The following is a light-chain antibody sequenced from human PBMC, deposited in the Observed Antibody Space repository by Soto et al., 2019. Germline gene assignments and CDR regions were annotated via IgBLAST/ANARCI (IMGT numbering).Light chain of an antibody. CDR1: QSIRTN. CDR3: RQYFSWPRTWT. CDR2: GAS. V-gene: IGKV3-15*01. Sequence: EIVLTQSPATLSVSAGGTVTLSCRASQSIRTNVAWYQQIPGQAPRLLVYGASTRATGVPARFSGSGSGIEFTLTLCSRQSEDSAFYYGRQYFSWPRTWTFGPGTKVQIK. J-gene: IGKJ1*01.